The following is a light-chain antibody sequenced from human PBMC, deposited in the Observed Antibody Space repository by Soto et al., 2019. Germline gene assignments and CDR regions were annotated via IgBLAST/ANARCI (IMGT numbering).Light chain of an antibody. V-gene: IGKV3-20*01. CDR1: ESIINDY. Sequence: EFVLTQSPGTLSLSPGETATLSCRASESIINDYSAWYQQRPGQPPRLLIYATSKRAPGIPDRFSGSGSGTDFTLTISRLEPEDFAVYYCQQYGRSPLLGQGTRLEIK. CDR3: QQYGRSPL. CDR2: ATS. J-gene: IGKJ5*01.